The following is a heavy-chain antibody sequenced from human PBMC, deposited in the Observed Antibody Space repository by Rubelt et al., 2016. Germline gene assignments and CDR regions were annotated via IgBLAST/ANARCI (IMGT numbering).Heavy chain of an antibody. D-gene: IGHD1-14*01. CDR1: GFTFSSYG. Sequence: VQLVESGGGVVQPGRSLRLSCAASGFTFSSYGMHWVRQAPGKGLEWVAVISYDGSNKYYADSVKGRFTISRDNSKNTLYLQMNSLRAEETAVYYCAKGSRGAATGANFDYWGQGTLVTVSS. CDR2: ISYDGSNK. J-gene: IGHJ4*02. V-gene: IGHV3-30*18. CDR3: AKGSRGAATGANFDY.